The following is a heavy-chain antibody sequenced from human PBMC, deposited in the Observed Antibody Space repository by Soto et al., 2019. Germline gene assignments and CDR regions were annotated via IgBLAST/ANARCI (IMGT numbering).Heavy chain of an antibody. CDR1: GYTFTSYG. V-gene: IGHV1-18*01. CDR3: AISVLKPEGYCSGGSCYSDY. Sequence: ASVKVSCKASGYTFTSYGISWVRQAPGQGLEWMGWISAYNGNTNYAQKLQGRVTMTTDTSTSTAYMELRSLRSDDTAVYYCAISVLKPEGYCSGGSCYSDYWGQGTLVTVSS. J-gene: IGHJ4*02. D-gene: IGHD2-15*01. CDR2: ISAYNGNT.